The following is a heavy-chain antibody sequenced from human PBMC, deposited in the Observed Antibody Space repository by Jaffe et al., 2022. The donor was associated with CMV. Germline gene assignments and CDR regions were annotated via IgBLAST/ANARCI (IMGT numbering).Heavy chain of an antibody. CDR2: IKQDGSEK. V-gene: IGHV3-7*01. D-gene: IGHD2-15*01. CDR1: GFTFSSYW. J-gene: IGHJ4*02. CDR3: ARESMRGGNLFDY. Sequence: EVQLVESGGGLVQPGGSLRLSCAASGFTFSSYWMSWVRQAPGKGLEWVANIKQDGSEKYYVDSVKGRFTISRDNAKNSLYLQMNSLRAEDTAVYYCARESMRGGNLFDYWGQGTLVTVSS.